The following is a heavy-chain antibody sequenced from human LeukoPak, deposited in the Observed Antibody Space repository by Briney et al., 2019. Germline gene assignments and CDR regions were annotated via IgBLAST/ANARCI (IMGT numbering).Heavy chain of an antibody. Sequence: SETLSLSCAVNGGSFSGYYWSWIRQPPGKGLEWIGEINHGGSTNYNPSLKSRVTISVDTSKNQFSLKLSSVTAADTAVYYCARVRRCTNGVCYTCDYWGQGTLVTVSS. CDR3: ARVRRCTNGVCYTCDY. J-gene: IGHJ4*02. D-gene: IGHD2-8*01. CDR2: INHGGST. V-gene: IGHV4-34*01. CDR1: GGSFSGYY.